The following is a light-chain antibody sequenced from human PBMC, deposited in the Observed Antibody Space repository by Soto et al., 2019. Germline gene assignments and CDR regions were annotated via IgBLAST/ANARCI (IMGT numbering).Light chain of an antibody. J-gene: IGKJ1*01. CDR1: QSVTTN. Sequence: ETVMTLSPATLSVSPGERATLSCRASQSVTTNLAWYQQKPGQAPRLLIYGASTRATGIPARFSGSGSGTEFTLTISSMQSEDFAVYYCQQYNNWPCTFGQGTKVEIK. CDR3: QQYNNWPCT. CDR2: GAS. V-gene: IGKV3-15*01.